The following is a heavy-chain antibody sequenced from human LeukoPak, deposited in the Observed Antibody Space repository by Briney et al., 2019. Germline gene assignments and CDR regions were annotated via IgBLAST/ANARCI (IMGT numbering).Heavy chain of an antibody. CDR2: IYYSGST. CDR1: GGSISSYY. J-gene: IGHJ3*02. Sequence: PSETLSLTCTVSGGSISSYYWSWIRQPPGKGLEWIGYIYYSGSTNYNPSLKSRVTISVDTSKNQFSLKLSSVTAADTAVYYCARDYFQELGAFDIWGQGTMVTVSS. D-gene: IGHD2/OR15-2a*01. V-gene: IGHV4-59*12. CDR3: ARDYFQELGAFDI.